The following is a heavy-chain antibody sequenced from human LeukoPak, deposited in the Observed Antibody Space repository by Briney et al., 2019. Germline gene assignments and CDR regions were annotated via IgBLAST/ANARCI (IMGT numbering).Heavy chain of an antibody. V-gene: IGHV4-34*01. CDR2: INHSGST. J-gene: IGHJ4*02. Sequence: SETLSLTCAVYGGSFSLYSWSWIRQPPGKGLEWSGEINHSGSTNYNPSLKSRVTISVDTSQKQFSLKLSSVTAADTAVYYCASPYCSSTWCSVYFDYWGQGTLVTVSS. CDR1: GGSFSLYS. CDR3: ASPYCSSTWCSVYFDY. D-gene: IGHD2-2*01.